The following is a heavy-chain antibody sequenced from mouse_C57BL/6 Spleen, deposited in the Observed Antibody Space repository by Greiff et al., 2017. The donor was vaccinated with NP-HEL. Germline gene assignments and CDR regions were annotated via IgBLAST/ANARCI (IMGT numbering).Heavy chain of an antibody. CDR3: ARSRITTERGFAY. V-gene: IGHV1-22*01. Sequence: EVQLQQSGPELVKPGASVKMSCKASGYTFTDYNMHWVKQSHGKSLEWIGYINPNNGGTSYNQKFKGKATLTVNKSSSTAYMELRSLTSEDSAVYYCARSRITTERGFAYWGQGTLVTVSA. J-gene: IGHJ3*01. D-gene: IGHD1-1*01. CDR2: INPNNGGT. CDR1: GYTFTDYN.